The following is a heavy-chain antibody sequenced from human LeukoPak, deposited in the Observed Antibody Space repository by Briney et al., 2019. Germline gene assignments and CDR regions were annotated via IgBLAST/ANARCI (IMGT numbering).Heavy chain of an antibody. CDR2: LYTNDNT. J-gene: IGHJ6*03. CDR1: GGSISSGRYY. Sequence: PSQTLSLTCTVSGGSISSGRYYWTWIRQPAGKGLERIGRLYTNDNTNYNPSLESRVSISVDTSKSQFYLQLTSVTATDTAVYFCARGVVTDDYYMDVWGKGTTVIVSS. V-gene: IGHV4-61*02. CDR3: ARGVVTDDYYMDV. D-gene: IGHD2-21*02.